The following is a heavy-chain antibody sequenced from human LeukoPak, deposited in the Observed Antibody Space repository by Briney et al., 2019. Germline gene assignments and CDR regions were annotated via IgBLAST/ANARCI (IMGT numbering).Heavy chain of an antibody. Sequence: GESLKISCQSSGYNFPIYWIGWVRQMPGQGMEWMRIIYPDDSNTIYGPSFQGQVTISADKSINTAYLEWSSLKASDTAIYYCARQGAAGKYYYYYMDFWGKGTTVTVSS. V-gene: IGHV5-51*01. D-gene: IGHD6-13*01. CDR3: ARQGAAGKYYYYYMDF. CDR1: GYNFPIYW. J-gene: IGHJ6*03. CDR2: IYPDDSNT.